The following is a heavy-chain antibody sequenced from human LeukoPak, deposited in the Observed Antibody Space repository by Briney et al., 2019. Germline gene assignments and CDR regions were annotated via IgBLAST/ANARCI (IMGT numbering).Heavy chain of an antibody. CDR1: GFTFSSYG. J-gene: IGHJ4*02. CDR3: GNHFPHFDY. D-gene: IGHD3-3*02. Sequence: GRSLRLSCAASGFTFSSYGMHWVRQAPGKGLEWVAVISYDGSDEYYADSVKGRFTISRDNSKNTLYLQMNSLRAEDTAVYYCGNHFPHFDYWGQGTLVTVSS. V-gene: IGHV3-30*18. CDR2: ISYDGSDE.